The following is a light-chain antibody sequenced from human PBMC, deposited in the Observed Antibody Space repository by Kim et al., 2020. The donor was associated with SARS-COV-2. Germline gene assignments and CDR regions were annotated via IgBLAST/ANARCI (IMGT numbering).Light chain of an antibody. J-gene: IGKJ5*01. V-gene: IGKV1-9*01. CDR3: QQVHTYPIT. CDR1: QGISSD. CDR2: TAS. Sequence: ASVGDRLTIPCRTSQGISSDLAWYQQKPGRAPKLLIYTASTLQSGVPARFSGSGSGTDFTLTISSLQPEDFATYYCQQVHTYPITFGQGTRLEIK.